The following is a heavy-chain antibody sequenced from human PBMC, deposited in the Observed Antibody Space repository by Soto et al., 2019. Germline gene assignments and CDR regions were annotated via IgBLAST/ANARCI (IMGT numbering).Heavy chain of an antibody. D-gene: IGHD2-2*01. V-gene: IGHV1-18*01. CDR3: ARLYCISTSCYLGMDV. CDR1: GYTFTSYG. J-gene: IGHJ6*02. Sequence: ASVKVFCKASGYTFTSYGISWVRQAPGQGLEWMGWISAYNGNTNYAQKLQGRVTMTTDTSTSTAYMELRSLRSDDTAVYYCARLYCISTSCYLGMDVWGQGTTVTVSS. CDR2: ISAYNGNT.